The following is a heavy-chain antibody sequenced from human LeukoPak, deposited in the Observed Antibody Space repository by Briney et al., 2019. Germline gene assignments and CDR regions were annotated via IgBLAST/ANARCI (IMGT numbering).Heavy chain of an antibody. CDR1: GYTFTGYY. CDR3: ARRWVATHFDY. CDR2: INPNNGGT. D-gene: IGHD5-12*01. Sequence: ASVKVSCKASGYTFTGYYMHWVRQAPGQGLEWMGWINPNNGGTNYAQKFQGRVTMTRDTSISTAYMELSRLRSDDTAVYYCARRWVATHFDYWGQGTLVTVSS. V-gene: IGHV1-2*02. J-gene: IGHJ4*02.